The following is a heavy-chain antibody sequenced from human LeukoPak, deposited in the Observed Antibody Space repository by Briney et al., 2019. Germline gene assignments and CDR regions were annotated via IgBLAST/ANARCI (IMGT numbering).Heavy chain of an antibody. J-gene: IGHJ4*02. Sequence: PGGSLRLSCLASVFSFSIVEMNWVRQAPGKGLEWVSLITGSGSYIYYADSVKGRFTTSRDNAKNSLYLHMSSLRAEDMAVYYCARMCYDYLWDSPEIPLDYWGQGTLVTVSS. D-gene: IGHD3-16*01. CDR1: VFSFSIVE. CDR2: ITGSGSYI. CDR3: ARMCYDYLWDSPEIPLDY. V-gene: IGHV3-48*03.